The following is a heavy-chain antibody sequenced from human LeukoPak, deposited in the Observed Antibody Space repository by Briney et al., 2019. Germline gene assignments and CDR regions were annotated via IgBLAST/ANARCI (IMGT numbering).Heavy chain of an antibody. CDR3: ATDVFYGSGSYR. D-gene: IGHD3-10*01. CDR2: INPSGGST. CDR1: GYTFTSYY. V-gene: IGHV1-46*01. Sequence: ASVKVSCKASGYTFTSYYMHWVRQAPGQGLEWMGIINPSGGSTSYAQKFQGRVTMTEDTSTDTAYMELSSLRSEDTAVYYCATDVFYGSGSYRWGQGTLVTVSS. J-gene: IGHJ4*02.